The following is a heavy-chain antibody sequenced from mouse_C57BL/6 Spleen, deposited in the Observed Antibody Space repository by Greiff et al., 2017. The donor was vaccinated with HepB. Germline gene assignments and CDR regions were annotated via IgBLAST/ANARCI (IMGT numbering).Heavy chain of an antibody. CDR2: ISSGGDYI. Sequence: EVKLMESGEGLVKPGGSLKLSCAASGFTFSSYAMSWVRQTPEKRLEWVAYISSGGDYIYYADTVKGRFTISRDNARNTVYLQMSSLKSEDTAMYYCTREGEWLLRRYFDVWGTGTTVTVSS. J-gene: IGHJ1*03. V-gene: IGHV5-9-1*02. CDR3: TREGEWLLRRYFDV. D-gene: IGHD2-3*01. CDR1: GFTFSSYA.